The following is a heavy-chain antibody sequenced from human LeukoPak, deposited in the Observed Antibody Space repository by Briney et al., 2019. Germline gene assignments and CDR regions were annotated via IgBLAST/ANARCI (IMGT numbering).Heavy chain of an antibody. J-gene: IGHJ5*02. CDR1: GGSFSGYY. Sequence: SETLSLTCAVYGGSFSGYYWSWLRQPPGKGLEWIGEINHSGSTNYNPSLKSRVTISVDTSKNQFSLKLSSVTAADTAVYYCARGGRFSRFDPWGQGTLVTVSS. V-gene: IGHV4-34*01. CDR2: INHSGST. CDR3: ARGGRFSRFDP.